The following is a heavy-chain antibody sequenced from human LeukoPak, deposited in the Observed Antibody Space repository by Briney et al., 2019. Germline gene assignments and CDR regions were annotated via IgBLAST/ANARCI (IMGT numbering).Heavy chain of an antibody. V-gene: IGHV3-49*04. CDR3: IGTYYYDSSGYYFDY. D-gene: IGHD3-22*01. J-gene: IGHJ4*02. CDR1: GFTFGDYA. CDR2: IRSKAYRGTT. Sequence: PGGSLRLSCTASGFTFGDYATSWVRQAPGKGLEWVGFIRSKAYRGTTEYAASVKGRFTISRDDSKSIAYLQMNSLKTEDTAVYYCIGTYYYDSSGYYFDYWGQGTLVTVSS.